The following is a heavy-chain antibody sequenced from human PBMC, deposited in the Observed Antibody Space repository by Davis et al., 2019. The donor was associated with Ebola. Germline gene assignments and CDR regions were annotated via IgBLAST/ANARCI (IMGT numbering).Heavy chain of an antibody. V-gene: IGHV1-46*01. Sequence: ASVKVSCKASGYTFTSYYMHWVRQAPGQGLEWMGIINPSGGSTSYAQKFQGRVTMTRDTSTSTVYMELSSLRSEDTAVYYCTRDKQFYDFWSGFDIWGQGTVVTVSS. CDR3: TRDKQFYDFWSGFDI. CDR1: GYTFTSYY. J-gene: IGHJ3*02. CDR2: INPSGGST. D-gene: IGHD3-3*01.